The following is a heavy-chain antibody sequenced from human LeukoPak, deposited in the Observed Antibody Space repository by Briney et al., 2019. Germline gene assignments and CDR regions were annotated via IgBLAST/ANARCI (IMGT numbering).Heavy chain of an antibody. CDR2: ISNTGGNT. J-gene: IGHJ1*01. D-gene: IGHD4-23*01. CDR1: GFTFTTYG. V-gene: IGHV3-23*01. Sequence: GGSLRLSCAASGFTFTTYGMNWVRQAPGKGLEWVSAISNTGGNTYYASSVRGRFTISRDNSKNTLYLQTDSLRAEDTAVYYCARVAFSIDYGGNTEHFQHWGQGTLVTVSS. CDR3: ARVAFSIDYGGNTEHFQH.